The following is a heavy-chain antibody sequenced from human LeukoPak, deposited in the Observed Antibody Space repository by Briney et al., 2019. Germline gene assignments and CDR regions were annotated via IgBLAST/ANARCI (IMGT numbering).Heavy chain of an antibody. V-gene: IGHV3-7*04. J-gene: IGHJ4*02. Sequence: AGSLRLSCAASGFNFGDSRMTWVRQVPGKGLEWVANINQDGTEKHFLDSVEGRFTISRDNAKKSLFLQMSSLRSEDTAVYFCVRGDWYFESWGQGTLVTVSA. CDR3: VRGDWYFES. CDR2: INQDGTEK. CDR1: GFNFGDSR. D-gene: IGHD2-21*01.